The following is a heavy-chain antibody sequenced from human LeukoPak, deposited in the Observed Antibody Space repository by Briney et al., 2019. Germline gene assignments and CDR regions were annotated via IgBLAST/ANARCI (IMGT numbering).Heavy chain of an antibody. V-gene: IGHV4-59*11. CDR1: GGSISSHY. CDR2: IYSSGST. Sequence: KASETLSLTCTVSGGSISSHYWGWVRQPPGKGLEWIGYIYSSGSTNYNPSLKSRVTISVDTSKNQFSLKLSSVTAADTAVYYCARDLDYWGQGTLVTVSS. J-gene: IGHJ4*02. CDR3: ARDLDY.